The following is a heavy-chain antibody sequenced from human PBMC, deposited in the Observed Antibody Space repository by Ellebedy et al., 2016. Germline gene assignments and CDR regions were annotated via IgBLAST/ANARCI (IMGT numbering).Heavy chain of an antibody. Sequence: GGSLRLSCAASGFTVSSNYMSWVRQAPGKGLEWVPVIYSGGSTYYADSVKGRFTISRDNSKNTLYLQMNSLRAEDTAVYYCARVEGASGWYDFDYWGQGTLVTVSS. CDR1: GFTVSSNY. V-gene: IGHV3-53*01. CDR3: ARVEGASGWYDFDY. D-gene: IGHD6-19*01. J-gene: IGHJ4*02. CDR2: IYSGGST.